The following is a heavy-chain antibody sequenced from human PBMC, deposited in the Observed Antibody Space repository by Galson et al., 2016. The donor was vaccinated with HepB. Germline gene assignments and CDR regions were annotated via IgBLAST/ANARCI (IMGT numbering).Heavy chain of an antibody. J-gene: IGHJ5*02. CDR2: ISHSGII. CDR3: AGPGFGLILYGFDP. CDR1: GDSISNNYW. V-gene: IGHV4-4*02. D-gene: IGHD2-15*01. Sequence: SETLSLTCSVSGDSISNNYWWAWVRQPPGKGLEWIGEISHSGIINYNPSLKSRVTISVDTSKNQFSLKLSSVTAADTAVYYCAGPGFGLILYGFDPWGQGTLVTVSS.